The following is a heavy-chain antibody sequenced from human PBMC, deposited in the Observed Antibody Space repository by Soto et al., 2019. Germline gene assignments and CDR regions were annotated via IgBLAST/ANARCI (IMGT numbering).Heavy chain of an antibody. Sequence: ASVKVSCKASGYTFTSYYMHWVRQAPGQGLEWMGIINPSGGSTSYAQKFQGRVTMTRDTSTSTVYMELSSLRSEDTAVYYCAREGGSGSHHNYYYYGMDVWGQGTTVTVSS. D-gene: IGHD1-26*01. J-gene: IGHJ6*02. CDR1: GYTFTSYY. CDR2: INPSGGST. V-gene: IGHV1-46*01. CDR3: AREGGSGSHHNYYYYGMDV.